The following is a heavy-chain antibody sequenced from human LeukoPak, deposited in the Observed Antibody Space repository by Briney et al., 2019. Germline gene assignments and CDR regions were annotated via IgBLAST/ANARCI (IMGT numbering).Heavy chain of an antibody. CDR3: ATTWGVAFDI. CDR2: IYGGGST. Sequence: GGSLRLSCAASGFTVSTNYISGARQAPGRGLEWISVIYGGGSTYYADSVKGRFTISRDNSENTLYLQVNSLRAEDTAVYYCATTWGVAFDIWGQGTLVTVSS. V-gene: IGHV3-53*01. D-gene: IGHD3-16*01. J-gene: IGHJ3*02. CDR1: GFTVSTNY.